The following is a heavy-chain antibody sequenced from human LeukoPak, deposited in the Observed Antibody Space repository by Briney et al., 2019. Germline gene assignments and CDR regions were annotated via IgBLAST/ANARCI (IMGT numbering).Heavy chain of an antibody. CDR2: IWYDGSNK. J-gene: IGHJ4*02. Sequence: PGGSLRLSCAASGFTFSSYGMHWVRQAPGKGLEWVAVIWYDGSNKYYADSVKGRFTISRDNSKNTLYLQMNSLRAEDTAVYYCARGRRHCSGGSCYSLDYWGQGTLVTVSS. CDR1: GFTFSSYG. V-gene: IGHV3-33*08. CDR3: ARGRRHCSGGSCYSLDY. D-gene: IGHD2-15*01.